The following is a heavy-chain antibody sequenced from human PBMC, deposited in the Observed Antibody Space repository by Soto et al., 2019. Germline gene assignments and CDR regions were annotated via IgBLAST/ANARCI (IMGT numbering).Heavy chain of an antibody. CDR1: GGSFSGYY. Sequence: SETLSLTCAVYGGSFSGYYWSWIRQPPGKELEWIGEINHSGSTNYNPSLKSRVTISVDTSKNQFSLKLSSVTAADTAVYYCARDMVRGVSFFDYWGQGTLVTVSS. CDR3: ARDMVRGVSFFDY. V-gene: IGHV4-34*01. J-gene: IGHJ4*02. D-gene: IGHD3-10*01. CDR2: INHSGST.